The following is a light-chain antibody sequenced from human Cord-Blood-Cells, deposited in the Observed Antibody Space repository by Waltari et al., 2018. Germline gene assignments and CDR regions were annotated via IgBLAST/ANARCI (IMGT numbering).Light chain of an antibody. J-gene: IGKJ4*01. CDR1: QSVSSY. Sequence: EIVLSQSPATLSLSPGERATLHCRASQSVSSYLAWYQQKPGQAPMLLIYDASNRGTGIPARFSGSWSGTDFTLTISSLEPEDLAVYYCQQRSNWPPLLTFGGGTKVEIK. CDR2: DAS. V-gene: IGKV3-11*01. CDR3: QQRSNWPPLLT.